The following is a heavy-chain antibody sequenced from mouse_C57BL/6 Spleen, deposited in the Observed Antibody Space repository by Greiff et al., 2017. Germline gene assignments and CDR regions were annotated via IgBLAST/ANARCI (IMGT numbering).Heavy chain of an antibody. D-gene: IGHD2-14*01. CDR1: GYTFTSYW. J-gene: IGHJ4*01. CDR3: ARRGEYEHAMDY. CDR2: IYPGSGST. V-gene: IGHV1-55*01. Sequence: QVQLQQPGAELVKPGASVKMSCKASGYTFTSYWITWVKQRPGQGLEWIGDIYPGSGSTNYNEKFKSKATLTVDTSSSTAYMQLSSLTSEDSAVYYCARRGEYEHAMDYWGQGTSVTVSS.